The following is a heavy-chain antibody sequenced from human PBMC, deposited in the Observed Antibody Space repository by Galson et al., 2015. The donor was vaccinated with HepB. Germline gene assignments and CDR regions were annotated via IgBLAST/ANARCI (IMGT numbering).Heavy chain of an antibody. J-gene: IGHJ6*02. CDR1: GYTFTSYY. CDR3: ARDLDSSGYFYYYYYGMDV. D-gene: IGHD3-22*01. V-gene: IGHV1-46*01. CDR2: INPSGGST. Sequence: SVKVSCKASGYTFTSYYMHWVRQAPGQGLEWMGIINPSGGSTSYAQKFQGRVTMTRDTSTSTVYMELSSLRSEDTAVYYCARDLDSSGYFYYYYYGMDVWGQGTTVTVSS.